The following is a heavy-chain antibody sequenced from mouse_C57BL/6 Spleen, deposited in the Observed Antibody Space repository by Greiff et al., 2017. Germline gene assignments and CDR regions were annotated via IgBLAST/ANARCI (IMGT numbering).Heavy chain of an antibody. Sequence: QVQLQQSGAELMKPGASVKLSCKATGYTFTGYWIEWVKQRPGHGREWIGEILPGSGSTNYNEKFKGKATFTADPSSNTATMQLSSLTTEDSAIYYCAREDGGLPFAYWGQGTLVTVSA. CDR2: ILPGSGST. D-gene: IGHD2-2*01. CDR3: AREDGGLPFAY. CDR1: GYTFTGYW. J-gene: IGHJ3*01. V-gene: IGHV1-9*01.